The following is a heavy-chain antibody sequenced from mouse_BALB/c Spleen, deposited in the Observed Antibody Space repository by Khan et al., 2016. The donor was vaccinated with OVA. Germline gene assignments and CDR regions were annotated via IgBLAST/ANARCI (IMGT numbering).Heavy chain of an antibody. CDR2: INPSNGYT. CDR1: GYTFTSYT. CDR3: GRDGGLYRNDGWFAY. Sequence: QVQLKQSGAELARPGASVKMSCKASGYTFTSYTIHWIKMRPGQGLEWIGYINPSNGYTNYNQKFKDKATLTADKSSTTAYMQLSSLTSDDSAVXYLGRDGGLYRNDGWFAYWGLGTLVTVSA. D-gene: IGHD2-14*01. V-gene: IGHV1-4*01. J-gene: IGHJ3*01.